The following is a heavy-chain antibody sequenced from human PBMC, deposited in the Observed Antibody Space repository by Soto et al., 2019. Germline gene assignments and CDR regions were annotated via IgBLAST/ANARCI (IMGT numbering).Heavy chain of an antibody. J-gene: IGHJ4*02. CDR1: GGSISSGDYY. CDR2: IYYSGST. CDR3: ARVRNLAVAGEYYFDY. D-gene: IGHD6-19*01. V-gene: IGHV4-30-4*01. Sequence: SETLSLTCTVSGGSISSGDYYWSWIRQPPGKGLEWIGYIYYSGSTYYNPSLKSRVTISVDTSKNQFSLKLSSVTAADTAVYYCARVRNLAVAGEYYFDYWGQGTLVTVSS.